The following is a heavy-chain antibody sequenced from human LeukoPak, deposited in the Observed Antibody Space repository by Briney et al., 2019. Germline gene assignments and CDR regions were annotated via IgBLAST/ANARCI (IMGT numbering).Heavy chain of an antibody. CDR3: ARGLSIAARGGVSWFDP. V-gene: IGHV4-34*01. Sequence: SETLSLTCAVYGGSFSGYYWSWIRQPPGKGLEWIGEINHSGSTNYNPSLKSRVTISVDTSKNQFSLKLSSVTAADTAVYYCARGLSIAARGGVSWFDPWGQGTLVTVSS. CDR2: INHSGST. D-gene: IGHD6-6*01. CDR1: GGSFSGYY. J-gene: IGHJ5*02.